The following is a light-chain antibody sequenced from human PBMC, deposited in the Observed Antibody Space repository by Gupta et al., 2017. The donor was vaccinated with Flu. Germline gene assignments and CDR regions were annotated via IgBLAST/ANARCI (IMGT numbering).Light chain of an antibody. CDR3: QQDGGSPIT. Sequence: GTLSLSPGERATLSCRASQSVSSNYLAWYQQKPGQAPRLLIYGASTRATGIPDRFSGSGSGTDFTLTISRLEPEDFAIYYCQQDGGSPITFGQGTKVDIK. J-gene: IGKJ1*01. CDR1: QSVSSNY. CDR2: GAS. V-gene: IGKV3-20*01.